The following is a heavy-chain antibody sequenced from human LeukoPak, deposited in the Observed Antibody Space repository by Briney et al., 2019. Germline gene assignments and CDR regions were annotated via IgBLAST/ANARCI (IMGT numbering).Heavy chain of an antibody. D-gene: IGHD4-11*01. J-gene: IGHJ5*02. Sequence: PSETLSLTCAVYSGSFSGYYWSWIRQPPGKGLEWIGEINHSGSTNYNPSLKSRVTISVDTSKNQFSLKLSSVTAADTAVYYCARGLGYSKPRWFDPWGQGTLVTVSS. CDR1: SGSFSGYY. CDR2: INHSGST. V-gene: IGHV4-34*01. CDR3: ARGLGYSKPRWFDP.